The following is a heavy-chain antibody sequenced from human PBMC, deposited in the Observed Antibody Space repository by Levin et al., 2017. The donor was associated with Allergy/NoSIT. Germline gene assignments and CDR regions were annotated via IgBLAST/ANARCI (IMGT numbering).Heavy chain of an antibody. V-gene: IGHV3-30-3*01. CDR1: GFTFSSYA. Sequence: GGSLRLSCAASGFTFSSYAMHWVRQAPGKGLEWVAVISYDGSNKYYADSVKGRFTISRDNSKNTLYLQMNSLRAEDTAVYYCARDGDSGYDWGAFDIWGQGTMVTVSS. CDR2: ISYDGSNK. J-gene: IGHJ3*02. CDR3: ARDGDSGYDWGAFDI. D-gene: IGHD5-12*01.